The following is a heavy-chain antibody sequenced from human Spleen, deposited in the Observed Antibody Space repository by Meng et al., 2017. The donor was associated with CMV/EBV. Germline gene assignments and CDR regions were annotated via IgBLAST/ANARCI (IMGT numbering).Heavy chain of an antibody. D-gene: IGHD3-3*01. CDR2: INHGGST. V-gene: IGHV4-34*01. J-gene: IGHJ4*02. CDR1: GGSFSGYF. Sequence: GSLRLSCAVYGGSFSGYFWSWIRQPPGRGLEWIGEINHGGSTNYNSSLKSRVTISGDTSKNQFSLKLSSVIAADTAVYYCARGDEWLQQLDYWGQGTLVTVSS. CDR3: ARGDEWLQQLDY.